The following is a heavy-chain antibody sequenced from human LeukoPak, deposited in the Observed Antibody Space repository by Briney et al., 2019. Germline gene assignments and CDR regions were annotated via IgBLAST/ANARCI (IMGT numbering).Heavy chain of an antibody. CDR2: IYHSGST. Sequence: SETLSLTCTVSGYSISSGYYWGWIRQPPGKGLEWIGSIYHSGSTYYNPSLKSRVTISVDTSKNQFSLELSSVTAADTAVYYCARSFDTRQYYYDSSGYYGLSDYWGQGTLVTVSS. CDR1: GYSISSGYY. J-gene: IGHJ4*02. D-gene: IGHD3-22*01. CDR3: ARSFDTRQYYYDSSGYYGLSDY. V-gene: IGHV4-38-2*02.